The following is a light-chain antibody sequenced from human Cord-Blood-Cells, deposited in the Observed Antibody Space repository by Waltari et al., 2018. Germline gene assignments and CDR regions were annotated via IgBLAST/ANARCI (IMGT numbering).Light chain of an antibody. J-gene: IGLJ2*01. V-gene: IGLV2-23*03. CDR1: SSDVGSYNL. CDR2: EGS. Sequence: QSALTQPAPVSGSPGQSITIPCTGTSSDVGSYNLLPWYQQHPGKAPKLMIYEGSKRPSGLSNRFSGSKSGNTASLTISGLQAEDDADYYCCSYAGSSTFVVFGGGTKLTVL. CDR3: CSYAGSSTFVV.